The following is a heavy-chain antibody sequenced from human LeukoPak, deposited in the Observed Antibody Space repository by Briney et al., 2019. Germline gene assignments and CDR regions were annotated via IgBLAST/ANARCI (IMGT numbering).Heavy chain of an antibody. D-gene: IGHD6-13*01. Sequence: GGSLRLACTGSGFTFSDCDMNWVRQAPGKGLEWISSISGRSSHIYYAYSIKGRFTISRDNAKNSLYLQMNSLRDEDTAVYYCTRAFPPLRTAAAGDVWGQGTLVTVSS. J-gene: IGHJ4*02. CDR3: TRAFPPLRTAAAGDV. V-gene: IGHV3-21*01. CDR2: ISGRSSHI. CDR1: GFTFSDCD.